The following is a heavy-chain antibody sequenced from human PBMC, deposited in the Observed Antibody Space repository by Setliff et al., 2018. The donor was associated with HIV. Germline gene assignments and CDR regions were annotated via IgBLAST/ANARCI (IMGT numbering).Heavy chain of an antibody. CDR1: GDTFSKHA. Sequence: SVKVSCKASGDTFSKHAVSWVRQAPGQGLEWMGSFIPTYDTTSYAREFQGRLTITADESTSTVYMDLSRLTSDDTAIVFCAKNKLGGAFDMWGQGTMVTVSS. V-gene: IGHV1-69*13. J-gene: IGHJ3*02. CDR2: FIPTYDTT. CDR3: AKNKLGGAFDM. D-gene: IGHD1-26*01.